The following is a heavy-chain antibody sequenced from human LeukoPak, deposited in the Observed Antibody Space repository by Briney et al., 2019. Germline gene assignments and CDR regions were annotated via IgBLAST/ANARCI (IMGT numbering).Heavy chain of an antibody. D-gene: IGHD3-9*01. V-gene: IGHV1-69*13. CDR3: ARAPPDYDILTGYSNWFDP. CDR2: IIPIFGTA. J-gene: IGHJ5*02. CDR1: GYTLTELS. Sequence: SVKVPCKVSGYTLTELSMHWVRQAPGQGLEWMGGIIPIFGTANYAQKFQGRVTITADESTSTAYMELSSLRSEDTAVYYCARAPPDYDILTGYSNWFDPWGQGTLVTVSS.